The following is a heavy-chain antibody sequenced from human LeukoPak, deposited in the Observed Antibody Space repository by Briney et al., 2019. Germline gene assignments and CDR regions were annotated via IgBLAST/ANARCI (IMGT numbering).Heavy chain of an antibody. CDR2: LNEDGGYT. CDR3: AKVSGYTSGWYVDFDC. J-gene: IGHJ4*02. V-gene: IGHV3-23*01. Sequence: GGSLRLSCAASGFTFSIYAMSWVRQAPGKGLAWVSGLNEDGGYTYYADSVKGRFTISRDNSENTLYLQMSSLRAEDTAIYYCAKVSGYTSGWYVDFDCWGQGSLVTVSS. CDR1: GFTFSIYA. D-gene: IGHD6-19*01.